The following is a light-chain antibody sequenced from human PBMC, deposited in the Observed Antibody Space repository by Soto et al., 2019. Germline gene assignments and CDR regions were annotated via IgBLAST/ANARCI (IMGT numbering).Light chain of an antibody. CDR1: SSNIGKNY. CDR3: GTWDSSLSAGV. Sequence: QSVLTQPPSVSAAPGQKVTISCSGSSSNIGKNYVSWYQQLPGTAPKLLIYDNNKRPSGIPDRFSGSKSGTSATLGITGLQTGDEADYYGGTWDSSLSAGVFGGGTKVTVL. CDR2: DNN. V-gene: IGLV1-51*01. J-gene: IGLJ2*01.